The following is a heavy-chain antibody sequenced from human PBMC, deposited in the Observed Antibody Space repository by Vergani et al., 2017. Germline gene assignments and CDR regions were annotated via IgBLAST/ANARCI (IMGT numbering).Heavy chain of an antibody. D-gene: IGHD2-15*01. J-gene: IGHJ4*02. Sequence: QVQLVQSGAEVKKPGSSVKVSCKASGGTFSSYALNWVRQAPGQGLEWMGSIIPSLATTIYAQKFQGRVTITADESTSTAYMELSSLKSEYTAVFYCARATCSGGSCYRFFEYWGQGSLITVSS. CDR3: ARATCSGGSCYRFFEY. CDR2: IIPSLATT. V-gene: IGHV1-69*11. CDR1: GGTFSSYA.